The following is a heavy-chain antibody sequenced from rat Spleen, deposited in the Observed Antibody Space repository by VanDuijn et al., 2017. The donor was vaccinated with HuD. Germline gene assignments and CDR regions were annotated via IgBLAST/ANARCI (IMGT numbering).Heavy chain of an antibody. CDR3: ARQDTSGYSNWFGY. V-gene: IGHV5-31*01. CDR2: ITNPGDST. CDR1: GITFTNYW. Sequence: EVQLVESGGGLVQPGGSLKLSCVASGITFTNYWMTWIRQAPGKGLEWIASITNPGDSTYYLDSVKGRFTISRNNAKSTLYLQMDSLRSEDTATYYCARQDTSGYSNWFGYWGQGTLVTVSS. J-gene: IGHJ3*01. D-gene: IGHD4-3*01.